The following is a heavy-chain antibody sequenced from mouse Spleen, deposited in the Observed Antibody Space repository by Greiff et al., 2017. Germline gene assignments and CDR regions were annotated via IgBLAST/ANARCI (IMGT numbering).Heavy chain of an antibody. CDR2: IYPGSGNT. Sequence: VQLQQSGAELARPGASVKLSCKASGNTFTDYYINWVKQRTGQGLEWIGEIYPGSGNTYYNEKFKGKATLTADKSSSTAYMQLSSLTSEDSAVYFCARGFLYAMDYWGQGTSVTVSS. J-gene: IGHJ4*01. CDR3: ARGFLYAMDY. V-gene: IGHV1-77*01. CDR1: GNTFTDYY.